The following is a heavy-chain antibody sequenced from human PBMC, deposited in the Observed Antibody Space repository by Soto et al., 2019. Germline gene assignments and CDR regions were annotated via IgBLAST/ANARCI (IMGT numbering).Heavy chain of an antibody. CDR1: GYSFSNHW. CDR3: ARRTSTSGWRLYFDY. CDR2: IDLSNSGT. J-gene: IGHJ4*02. V-gene: IGHV5-51*01. Sequence: PGESLKISCKGFGYSFSNHWIGWVRQMPGKGLEWMGIIDLSNSGTRYSPSFQGQVAISADKSISTVYLQWSSLKASDTAMYYCARRTSTSGWRLYFDYWGQGTLVTVYS. D-gene: IGHD6-19*01.